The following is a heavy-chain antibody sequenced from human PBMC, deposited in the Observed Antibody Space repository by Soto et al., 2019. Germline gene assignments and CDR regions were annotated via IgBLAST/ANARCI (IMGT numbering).Heavy chain of an antibody. CDR3: ARRYCSSNSCYLHWFDP. CDR1: GYTFTSYG. Sequence: QVHLVQSGAEVKKPGASVKVSCKASGYTFTSYGIAWVRQAPGQGLEWVGWISADNGNTNFAQKFQGRVTMTTDTSTDTDYMELRSLRSDDTAVYYCARRYCSSNSCYLHWFDPWGQGTLVTVSS. D-gene: IGHD2-2*01. CDR2: ISADNGNT. V-gene: IGHV1-18*01. J-gene: IGHJ5*02.